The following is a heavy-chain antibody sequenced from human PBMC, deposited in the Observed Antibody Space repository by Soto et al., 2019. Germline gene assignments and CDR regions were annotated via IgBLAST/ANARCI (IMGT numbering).Heavy chain of an antibody. CDR3: ARHRWGSGSSSGLLDF. J-gene: IGHJ4*02. CDR1: GGSISTSSYF. Sequence: QLQLQESGPGLVKPSETLSLTCSVSGGSISTSSYFWGWIRQPPGKGLEWVGAVHYSGSANYRSSLQSRVTISVDTSQNQFSLRLRSVTAADTAVYYCARHRWGSGSSSGLLDFWGQGALVIVSS. D-gene: IGHD3-10*01. V-gene: IGHV4-39*01. CDR2: VHYSGSA.